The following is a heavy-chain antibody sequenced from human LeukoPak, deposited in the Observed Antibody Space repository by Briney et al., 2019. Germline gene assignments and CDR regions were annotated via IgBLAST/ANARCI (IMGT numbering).Heavy chain of an antibody. J-gene: IGHJ6*03. V-gene: IGHV1-2*02. CDR1: GYTFTGYY. Sequence: ASVKVSCKASGYTFTGYYMHWVRQAPGQGLEWMGWINPNSGGTNYAQKFQGRVTMTRDMSTSTVYMELSSLRSDDTAVYYCARGPLSRSNYYYYYMDVWGKGTTVTVSS. CDR2: INPNSGGT. D-gene: IGHD6-6*01. CDR3: ARGPLSRSNYYYYYMDV.